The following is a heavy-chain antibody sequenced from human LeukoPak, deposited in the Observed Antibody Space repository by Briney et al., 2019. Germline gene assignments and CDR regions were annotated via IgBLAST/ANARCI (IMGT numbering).Heavy chain of an antibody. CDR3: STPLYSSAYYNAFDI. CDR1: GFTFSNAW. V-gene: IGHV3-15*01. J-gene: IGHJ3*02. D-gene: IGHD6-19*01. CDR2: INSKNDGGTT. Sequence: PGGSLRLSCTASGFTFSNAWMNWVRQAPGKGLEWVGRINSKNDGGTTDYAAPVRGRFTISRDDSKNTLYLQLNSLKTEDTAVYFCSTPLYSSAYYNAFDIWGQGTMVTVSS.